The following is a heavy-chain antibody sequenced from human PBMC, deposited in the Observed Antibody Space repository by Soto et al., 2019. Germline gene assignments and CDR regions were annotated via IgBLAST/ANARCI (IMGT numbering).Heavy chain of an antibody. V-gene: IGHV3-23*01. CDR2: ISGSGGST. J-gene: IGHJ6*02. CDR3: ARDSRRYCSGGSCYGPGDV. Sequence: EVQLLESGGGLVQPGGSLRLSCAASGFTFSSYAMSWVRQAPGKGLEWVSAISGSGGSTYYADSVKGRFTISRDNSKNTLYLQMNSLRAEDTAVYYCARDSRRYCSGGSCYGPGDVWGQGTTVTVSS. D-gene: IGHD2-15*01. CDR1: GFTFSSYA.